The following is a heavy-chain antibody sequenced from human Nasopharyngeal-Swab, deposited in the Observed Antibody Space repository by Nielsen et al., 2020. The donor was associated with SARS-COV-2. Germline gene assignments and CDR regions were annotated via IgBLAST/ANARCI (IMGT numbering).Heavy chain of an antibody. J-gene: IGHJ4*02. CDR1: GYTFSSYW. CDR2: IDNYGSIT. Sequence: GGSLRLSCAASGYTFSSYWMHWVRQAPGKGLVWVSRIDNYGSITDYADSVKGRFTISRDNSKNTLYLQMNSLRAEDTAVYYCAREHAAAGPTFDYWGQGTLVTVSS. D-gene: IGHD6-13*01. V-gene: IGHV3-74*01. CDR3: AREHAAAGPTFDY.